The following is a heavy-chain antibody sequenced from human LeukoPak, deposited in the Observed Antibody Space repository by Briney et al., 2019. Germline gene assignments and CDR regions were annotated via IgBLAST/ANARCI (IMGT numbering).Heavy chain of an antibody. CDR3: ARGGVAVAGEFSDY. CDR1: GYTFTNYG. CDR2: VSAYNGNT. J-gene: IGHJ4*02. V-gene: IGHV1-18*01. Sequence: ASVKVSCKASGYTFTNYGITWVRQAPGQGLEWMGWVSAYNGNTNYAQKFQGRVTMTTDTSTSTAYMELRSLKSNDTALYYCARGGVAVAGEFSDYWGQGTLVTVSS. D-gene: IGHD6-13*01.